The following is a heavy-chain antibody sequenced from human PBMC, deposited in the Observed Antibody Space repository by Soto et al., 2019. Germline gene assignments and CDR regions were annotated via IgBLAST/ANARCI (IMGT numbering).Heavy chain of an antibody. CDR1: GGSFSGYY. V-gene: IGHV4-34*01. CDR3: ARARTYYYDSSGYPYYYYGMDV. CDR2: INHSGST. J-gene: IGHJ6*02. D-gene: IGHD3-22*01. Sequence: PSETLSLTCAVHGGSFSGYYWSWIRQPPGKGLEWIGEINHSGSTNYNPSLKSRVTISVDTSKNQFSLKLSSVTAADTAVYYCARARTYYYDSSGYPYYYYGMDVWGQGTTVTVSS.